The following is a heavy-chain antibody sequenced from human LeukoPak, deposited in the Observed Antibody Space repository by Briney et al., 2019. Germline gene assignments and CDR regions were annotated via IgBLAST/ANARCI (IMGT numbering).Heavy chain of an antibody. Sequence: SETLSLTCGVFGGSVDFHYWSWIRQPPGKGLEWIAEINHSGSTNFNPSLQSRVTISLDKSKNQFSLNLTSVTAADTAVYYCARQDSPWRTWGQGTLVIVSS. J-gene: IGHJ5*02. CDR2: INHSGST. V-gene: IGHV4-34*01. D-gene: IGHD4-11*01. CDR1: GGSVDFHY. CDR3: ARQDSPWRT.